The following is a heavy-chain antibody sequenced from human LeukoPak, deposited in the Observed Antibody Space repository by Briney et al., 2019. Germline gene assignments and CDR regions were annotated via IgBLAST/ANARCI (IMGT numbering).Heavy chain of an antibody. D-gene: IGHD3-10*01. CDR2: ISYDGSNK. CDR3: AKDTGYYYGSGSYYRRRYNWFDP. J-gene: IGHJ5*02. Sequence: GRSLRLSCAASGFTFSSYGMHWVRQAPGKGLEWVAVISYDGSNKYYADSVKGRFTISRDNSKNTLYLQMNSLRAEDTAVYYCAKDTGYYYGSGSYYRRRYNWFDPWGQGTLVTVSS. V-gene: IGHV3-30*18. CDR1: GFTFSSYG.